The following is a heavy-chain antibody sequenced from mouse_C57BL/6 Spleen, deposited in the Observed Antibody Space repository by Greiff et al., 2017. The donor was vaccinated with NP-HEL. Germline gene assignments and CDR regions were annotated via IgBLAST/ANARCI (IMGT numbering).Heavy chain of an antibody. V-gene: IGHV2-6*01. CDR2: IWGVGST. CDR1: GFSLTSYG. CDR3: DRRNYYAMDY. J-gene: IGHJ4*01. Sequence: VKLMESGPGLVAPSQSLSITCTVSGFSLTSYGVDWVRQSPGKGLEWLGVIWGVGSTNYNSALKSRLSISKDNSKSQVFLKMNSLQTDDTAMYYCDRRNYYAMDYWGQGTSVTVSS.